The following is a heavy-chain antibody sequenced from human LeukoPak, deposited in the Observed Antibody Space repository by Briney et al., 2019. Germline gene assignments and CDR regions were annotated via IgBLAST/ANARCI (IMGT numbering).Heavy chain of an antibody. CDR1: GGTFSSYA. V-gene: IGHV1-69*05. J-gene: IGHJ4*02. Sequence: ASVKVSCKASGGTFSSYAISWVRQAPGQGLEWMGGIIPIFGTANYAQKFQGRVTITTDESTSTAYMELSSLRSGDTAVYYCARVTPYYGDYFNFDYWGQGTLVTVSS. D-gene: IGHD4-17*01. CDR2: IIPIFGTA. CDR3: ARVTPYYGDYFNFDY.